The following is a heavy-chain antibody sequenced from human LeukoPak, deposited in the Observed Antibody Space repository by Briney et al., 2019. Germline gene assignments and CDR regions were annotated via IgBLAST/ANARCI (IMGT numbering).Heavy chain of an antibody. Sequence: SETLSLTCTVSGGSISSYYWSWIRQPAGKGLEWIGRIYTSGSTNYNPSLKSRVTMSVDTSKNQFSLKLSSVTAADTAVYYCARDVAVAGTASMDVWGQGTTVTVSS. V-gene: IGHV4-4*07. CDR1: GGSISSYY. J-gene: IGHJ6*02. CDR3: ARDVAVAGTASMDV. D-gene: IGHD6-19*01. CDR2: IYTSGST.